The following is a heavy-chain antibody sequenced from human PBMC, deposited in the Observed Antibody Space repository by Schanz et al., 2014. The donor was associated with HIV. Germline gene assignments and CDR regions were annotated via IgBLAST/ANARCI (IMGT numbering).Heavy chain of an antibody. Sequence: EVQLVESGGGLVQPGGSLRLSCAASGFTFSSHWMHWVRQAPGKGLVWHKPKKTKKGTTDYADSVKGRFTISRDNAKNTLYLQMNSLRADDTAVYYCVRLMSSDYDFYHYGMDVWGQGTTVIVSS. CDR3: VRLMSSDYDFYHYGMDV. CDR2: KKTKKGTT. D-gene: IGHD4-17*01. J-gene: IGHJ6*02. CDR1: GFTFSSHW. V-gene: IGHV3-74*01.